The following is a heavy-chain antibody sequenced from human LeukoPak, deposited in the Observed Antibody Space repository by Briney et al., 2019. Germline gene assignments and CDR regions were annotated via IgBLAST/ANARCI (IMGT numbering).Heavy chain of an antibody. Sequence: EASVKVSCKASGYTFTGYYMHWVRQAPGQGLEWMGWINPNSGGTNYAQKFQGRVTMTRDTSISTAYMELSRLRSDDTAVYYCARVVQKYSSSSRCFDYWGQGTLVTVSS. V-gene: IGHV1-2*02. CDR1: GYTFTGYY. CDR3: ARVVQKYSSSSRCFDY. D-gene: IGHD6-6*01. J-gene: IGHJ4*02. CDR2: INPNSGGT.